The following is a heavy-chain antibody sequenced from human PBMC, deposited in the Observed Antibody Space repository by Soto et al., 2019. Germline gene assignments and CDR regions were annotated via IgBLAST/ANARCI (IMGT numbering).Heavy chain of an antibody. CDR3: ARALLGYCTNGVCYPTYYYYGMDC. CDR2: INHSGST. CDR1: GGSFSGYY. V-gene: IGHV4-34*01. J-gene: IGHJ6*02. D-gene: IGHD2-8*01. Sequence: SETLSLTCAVYGGSFSGYYWSWIRQPPGKGLEWIGEINHSGSTNYNPSLKSRVTISVDTSKNQFSLKLSSVTAADTAVYYCARALLGYCTNGVCYPTYYYYGMDCWGQGTTVTVSS.